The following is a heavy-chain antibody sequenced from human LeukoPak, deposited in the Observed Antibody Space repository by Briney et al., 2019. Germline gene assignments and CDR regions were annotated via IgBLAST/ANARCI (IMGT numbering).Heavy chain of an antibody. Sequence: GASVKVSCKASGYTFTSYDINWVRQATGQGLEWMGWMNPNSGNTGYAQKFQGRVTMTRNTSISTAYMELSSLRSEDTAVYYCARGDIVVVPAAITLDPWGQGTLSPSPQ. J-gene: IGHJ5*02. CDR1: GYTFTSYD. D-gene: IGHD2-2*01. V-gene: IGHV1-8*01. CDR2: MNPNSGNT. CDR3: ARGDIVVVPAAITLDP.